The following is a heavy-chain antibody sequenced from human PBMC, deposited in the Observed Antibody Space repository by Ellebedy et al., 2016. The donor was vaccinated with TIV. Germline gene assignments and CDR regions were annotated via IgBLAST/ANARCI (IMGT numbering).Heavy chain of an antibody. J-gene: IGHJ4*02. CDR3: TRAGGRGATHSIYYFDY. CDR1: GFTFSSYS. CDR2: ITSSSSYI. Sequence: GESLKISCAASGFTFSSYSMNWVRQAPGKGLEWVSSITSSSSYIYYADSVEGRFTISRDNAKNSLYLQMNSRRAEDTVVYYCTRAGGRGATHSIYYFDYWGQGTLVTVSS. D-gene: IGHD5/OR15-5a*01. V-gene: IGHV3-21*01.